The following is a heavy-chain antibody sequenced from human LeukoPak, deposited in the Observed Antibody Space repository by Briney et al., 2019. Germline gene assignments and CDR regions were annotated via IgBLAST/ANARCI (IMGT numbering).Heavy chain of an antibody. J-gene: IGHJ4*02. CDR3: VKGGYIFDY. Sequence: GGTLRLSCAASGFTFSHYGMTWVRQAPGKGLEWVSAISGSGGSTYYAGSVKGRFTISRDNSKNTLYLQMNSLRADDTAVYYCVKGGYIFDYWGQGTLVTVSS. CDR2: ISGSGGST. D-gene: IGHD5-12*01. V-gene: IGHV3-23*01. CDR1: GFTFSHYG.